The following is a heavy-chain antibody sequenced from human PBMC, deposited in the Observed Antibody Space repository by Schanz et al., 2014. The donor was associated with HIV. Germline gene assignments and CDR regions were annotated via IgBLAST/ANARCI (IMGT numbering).Heavy chain of an antibody. Sequence: QVQLVESGGGVVQPGRSLRLSCAASGFTFSSYGMHWVRQAPGKGLEWVAVIWHDGSSKYYADSVKGRFTISRDNSKNALYLQMNSLRAEDTAVYYCAKDSTYDILAGYYKGGNWFDPWGQGTLVTVSS. V-gene: IGHV3-33*06. CDR2: IWHDGSSK. J-gene: IGHJ5*02. CDR3: AKDSTYDILAGYYKGGNWFDP. CDR1: GFTFSSYG. D-gene: IGHD3-9*01.